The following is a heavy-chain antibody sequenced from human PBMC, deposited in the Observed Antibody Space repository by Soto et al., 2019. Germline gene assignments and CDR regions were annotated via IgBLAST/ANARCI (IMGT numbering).Heavy chain of an antibody. CDR3: ARDTSFGAISGYYEY. V-gene: IGHV3-30-3*01. D-gene: IGHD3-22*01. J-gene: IGHJ4*02. CDR1: GITFRSYA. Sequence: PWGALRLSCAPSGITFRSYALHWVRPAPGKVLEWVAVISYDGSNKYYADSVKGRFTISRDNSKNTLYLQMNSLRAEDTAVYYCARDTSFGAISGYYEYWGQGTLVTVSS. CDR2: ISYDGSNK.